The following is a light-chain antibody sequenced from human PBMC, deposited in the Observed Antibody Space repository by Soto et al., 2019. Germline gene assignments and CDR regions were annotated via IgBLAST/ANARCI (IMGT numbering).Light chain of an antibody. V-gene: IGLV2-14*01. CDR1: SSDVGGYDY. CDR3: SSYTSSITYV. J-gene: IGLJ1*01. Sequence: QAVVTQPASVSGSPGQSITISCTGTSSDVGGYDYVSWYQQHPGKAPKLMIYDVSNRPSGVSNRFSGSKSGNTASLTISGLQVEDEADYYCSSYTSSITYVFGTGTQLTVL. CDR2: DVS.